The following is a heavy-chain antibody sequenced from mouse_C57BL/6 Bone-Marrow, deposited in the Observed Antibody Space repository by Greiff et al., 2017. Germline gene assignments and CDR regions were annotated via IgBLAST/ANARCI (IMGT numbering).Heavy chain of an antibody. D-gene: IGHD2-2*01. J-gene: IGHJ1*03. CDR2: IYPGSGST. CDR1: GYTFTSYD. V-gene: IGHV1-55*01. CDR3: AREGLWLRLLWYFDV. Sequence: QVQLKQSGPELVKPGASVKLSCKASGYTFTSYDINWVKQRPGQGLEWIGDIYPGSGSTNYNEKFKSKATLTVDTSSSTAYMPLSSPPSEDSSVYYCAREGLWLRLLWYFDVWGTGTTVTVSS.